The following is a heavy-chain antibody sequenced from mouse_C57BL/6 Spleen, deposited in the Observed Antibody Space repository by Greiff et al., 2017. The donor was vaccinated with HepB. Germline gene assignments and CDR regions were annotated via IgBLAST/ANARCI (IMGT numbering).Heavy chain of an antibody. J-gene: IGHJ2*01. V-gene: IGHV1-61*01. D-gene: IGHD1-2*01. CDR1: GYTFTSYW. CDR2: IYPSDSET. Sequence: VKLQQPGAELVRPGSSVKLSCKASGYTFTSYWMDWVKQRPGQGLEWIGNIYPSDSETHYNQKFKDKATLTVDKSSSTAYMQLSSLTSEDSAVYYCARGATADYWGQGTTLTVSS. CDR3: ARGATADY.